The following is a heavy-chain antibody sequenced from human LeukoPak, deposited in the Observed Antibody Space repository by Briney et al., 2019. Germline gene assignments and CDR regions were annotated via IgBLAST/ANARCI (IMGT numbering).Heavy chain of an antibody. CDR3: ARDGGGSYYYYYGMDV. Sequence: ASVKVSCRASGYAFTSSYMHWVRQAPGQGLEWMGIINPSGGSTSYAQKFQGRVTMTRDTSTSTVYMELSSLRSEDTAVYYCARDGGGSYYYYYGMDVWGQGATVTVSS. J-gene: IGHJ6*02. D-gene: IGHD2-21*01. V-gene: IGHV1-46*01. CDR2: INPSGGST. CDR1: GYAFTSSY.